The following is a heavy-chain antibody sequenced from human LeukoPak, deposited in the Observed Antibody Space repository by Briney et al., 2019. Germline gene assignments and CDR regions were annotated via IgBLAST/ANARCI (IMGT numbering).Heavy chain of an antibody. V-gene: IGHV6-1*01. CDR2: TYYRSKWYN. J-gene: IGHJ3*02. CDR3: ARERDDAFDI. CDR1: GDSFSTNSAA. Sequence: SQTLSLTCAISGDSFSTNSAAWNWLRQSPSRGLKWLGRTYYRSKWYNDYAVSVKSRMTINPDTSKNQFSLQLNSVTPEDTAVYYCARERDDAFDIWGQGTMVAVSS.